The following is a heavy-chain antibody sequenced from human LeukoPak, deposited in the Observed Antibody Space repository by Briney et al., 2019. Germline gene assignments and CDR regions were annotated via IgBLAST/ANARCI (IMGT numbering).Heavy chain of an antibody. CDR2: IIGSVVST. D-gene: IGHD5-12*01. CDR3: AKGAYDYVEVGYFDY. J-gene: IGHJ4*02. V-gene: IGHV3-23*01. Sequence: GGSLRLSCAASGFTFNNYAMSWVRQSPGKGLEWVSTIIGSVVSTFYADSVKGRFTISRDTSKNTLYLQMNSLRAEDTAVYYCAKGAYDYVEVGYFDYWGQGTLVTVSP. CDR1: GFTFNNYA.